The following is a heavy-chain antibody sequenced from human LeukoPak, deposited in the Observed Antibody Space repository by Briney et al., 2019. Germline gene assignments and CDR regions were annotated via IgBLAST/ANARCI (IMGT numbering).Heavy chain of an antibody. CDR1: GGSISSCY. CDR3: ARVPKYGYYGGVFDY. D-gene: IGHD4-23*01. V-gene: IGHV4-59*01. CDR2: IYYSGST. Sequence: SETLSLTCTVSGGSISSCYWSWIRQPPGKGLEWIGYIYYSGSTNYNPSLKSRVTISVDTSKNQFSLKLSSVTAADTAVYYCARVPKYGYYGGVFDYWGQGTLVTVSS. J-gene: IGHJ4*02.